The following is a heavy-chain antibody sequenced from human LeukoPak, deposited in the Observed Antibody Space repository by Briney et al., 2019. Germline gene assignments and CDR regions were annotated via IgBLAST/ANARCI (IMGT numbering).Heavy chain of an antibody. CDR1: GGTFSSYA. V-gene: IGHV1-69*06. J-gene: IGHJ6*03. D-gene: IGHD4-17*01. Sequence: ASVKVSCKASGGTFSSYAISWVRQAPGQGLEWMGGIIPIFGTANYAQKFQGRVTITADKSTSTAFMELSSLRSEDTAVYYCARVYGDYTDHYYYYMDVWGKGTTVTISS. CDR3: ARVYGDYTDHYYYYMDV. CDR2: IIPIFGTA.